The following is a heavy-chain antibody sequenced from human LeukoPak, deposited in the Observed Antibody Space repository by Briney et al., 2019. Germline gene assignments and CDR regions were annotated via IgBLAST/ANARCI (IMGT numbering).Heavy chain of an antibody. CDR1: GFTFSSYE. Sequence: GGPLRLSCAASGFTFSSYEMNWVRQAPGKGLEWVSYISSSGSTIYYADSVKGRFTISRDNAKNSLYLQMNSLRAEDTAVYYCAKGEWLRFIFDYWGQGTLVTVSS. D-gene: IGHD5-12*01. V-gene: IGHV3-48*03. J-gene: IGHJ4*02. CDR2: ISSSGSTI. CDR3: AKGEWLRFIFDY.